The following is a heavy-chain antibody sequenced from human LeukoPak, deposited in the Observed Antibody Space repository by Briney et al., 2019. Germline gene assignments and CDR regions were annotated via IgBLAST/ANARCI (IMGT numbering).Heavy chain of an antibody. Sequence: SETLSLTCTVSGGSISSYYWSWIRQPPGKGLEWIGYIYYSGSTNYNPSLKSRVTISVDTSKNQFSLKLSSVTAADTAVYYCARELTRGGVDYWGQGTLVTVSS. CDR2: IYYSGST. V-gene: IGHV4-59*01. CDR3: ARELTRGGVDY. D-gene: IGHD1-14*01. J-gene: IGHJ4*02. CDR1: GGSISSYY.